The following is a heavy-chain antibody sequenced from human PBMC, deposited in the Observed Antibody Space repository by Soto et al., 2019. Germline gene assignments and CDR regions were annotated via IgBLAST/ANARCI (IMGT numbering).Heavy chain of an antibody. Sequence: EVQLVESGGGLVQPGGSLRLSCAASGFTFSSYDMHWVRQATGKGLEWVSAIGTDGDTYYPGSVKVRFTISRENAKDAVNLEMNVPRLEDTAVYYYAGGFLVSSGYYFRPVVYWCRGTLVTVSS. V-gene: IGHV3-13*01. J-gene: IGHJ4*02. CDR1: GFTFSSYD. CDR3: AGGFLVSSGYYFRPVVY. CDR2: IGTDGDT. D-gene: IGHD3-22*01.